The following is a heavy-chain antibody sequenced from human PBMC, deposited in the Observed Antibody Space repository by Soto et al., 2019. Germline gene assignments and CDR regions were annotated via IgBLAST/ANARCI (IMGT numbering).Heavy chain of an antibody. CDR1: GFTFSDAW. Sequence: GGSLRLSCAASGFTFSDAWMSWVRQAPGKGLDWVGRIKSKSDGGTTEYAAPVRGRFTISRDDSKNTLYLKMNSLKTEDTAVYYCTTDLWRIAVVVGSTGYFNPWGQGTPVTVSS. V-gene: IGHV3-15*01. J-gene: IGHJ5*02. CDR3: TTDLWRIAVVVGSTGYFNP. D-gene: IGHD2-15*01. CDR2: IKSKSDGGTT.